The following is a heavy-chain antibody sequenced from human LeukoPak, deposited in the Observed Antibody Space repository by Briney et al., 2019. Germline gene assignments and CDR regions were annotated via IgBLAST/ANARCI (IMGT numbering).Heavy chain of an antibody. CDR3: ARWLVGALKPGAFDI. D-gene: IGHD1-26*01. CDR2: ISSSSSYI. CDR1: GFTFTSNT. J-gene: IGHJ3*02. V-gene: IGHV3-21*06. Sequence: GGSLRLSCAASGFTFTSNTMNWVRQAPGKGLEWVSSISSSSSYIYYADSVKGRFTISRDNVKNSLFLQMNSLRAEDTAVYYCARWLVGALKPGAFDIWGQGTMVTVSS.